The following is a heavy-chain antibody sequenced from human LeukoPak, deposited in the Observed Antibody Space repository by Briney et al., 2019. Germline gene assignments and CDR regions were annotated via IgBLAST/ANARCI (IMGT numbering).Heavy chain of an antibody. J-gene: IGHJ4*02. CDR1: GFTFSSYA. V-gene: IGHV3-30*04. CDR3: AREGYYGSGSPPSLYFDY. D-gene: IGHD3-10*01. CDR2: ISYDGSNK. Sequence: GRSLRLSCAASGFTFSSYAMHWVRQAPGKGLEWVAVISYDGSNKYYADSVKGRFTISRDNSRSTLYLQMNSLRPEDTAIYYCAREGYYGSGSPPSLYFDYWGQGTLVTVSS.